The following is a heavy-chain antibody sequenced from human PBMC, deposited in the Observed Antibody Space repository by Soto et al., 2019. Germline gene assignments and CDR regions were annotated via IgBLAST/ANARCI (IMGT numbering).Heavy chain of an antibody. V-gene: IGHV1-8*01. J-gene: IGHJ6*03. CDR3: ARGCELTNYYYYMDV. CDR2: MNPNSGNT. D-gene: IGHD1-26*01. Sequence: GASVKVSCKASGYTFTSYDINWVRQATGQGLEWMGWMNPNSGNTGYAQKFQGRVTMTRNTSISTAYMELSSLRSEDTAVYYCARGCELTNYYYYMDVWGKGTTVTVSS. CDR1: GYTFTSYD.